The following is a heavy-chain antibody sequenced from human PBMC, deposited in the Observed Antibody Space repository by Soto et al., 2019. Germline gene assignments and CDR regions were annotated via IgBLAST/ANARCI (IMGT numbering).Heavy chain of an antibody. Sequence: SETLSLTCTVSGGSISSYYWSWIRQPPGKGLEWIGYIYYSGSTNYNPSLKSRVTISVDTSKNQFSLNLSSVTAADTAVYYCARDQYGLPDYWGQGTLVTVSS. V-gene: IGHV4-59*01. J-gene: IGHJ4*02. CDR3: ARDQYGLPDY. CDR1: GGSISSYY. CDR2: IYYSGST. D-gene: IGHD3-10*01.